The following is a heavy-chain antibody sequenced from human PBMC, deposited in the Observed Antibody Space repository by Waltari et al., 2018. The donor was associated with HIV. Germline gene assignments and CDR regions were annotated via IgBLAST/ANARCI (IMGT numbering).Heavy chain of an antibody. CDR3: ARGGYCSSAGCYASRYYFIMDV. CDR2: INRDGSST. D-gene: IGHD2-2*01. J-gene: IGHJ6*02. Sequence: EVQLVESGGGLIQPGGSLRLSCAASGFTFSSYWMHWVRQAPGKGLVCVSRINRDGSSTTYADSVRGRFTISRDNAKNTLYLQMNSLGAEDTAEYFCARGGYCSSAGCYASRYYFIMDVWGQGTTVTVSS. CDR1: GFTFSSYW. V-gene: IGHV3-74*01.